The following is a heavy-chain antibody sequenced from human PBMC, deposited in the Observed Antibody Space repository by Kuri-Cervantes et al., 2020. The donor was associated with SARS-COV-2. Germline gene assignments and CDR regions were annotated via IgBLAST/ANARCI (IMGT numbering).Heavy chain of an antibody. D-gene: IGHD1-26*01. V-gene: IGHV3-74*01. CDR1: GFTFSCYA. Sequence: GESPKTLCAAPGFTFSCYAMRRVRQAPGKGLVWVSRIKSDGGSTSYADSVKGRFTISRDNAKNTLYLQMNSLRAEDTAVYYCARDPRWYRKSCLDHWGQGTLVTVSS. CDR3: ARDPRWYRKSCLDH. CDR2: IKSDGGST. J-gene: IGHJ4*02.